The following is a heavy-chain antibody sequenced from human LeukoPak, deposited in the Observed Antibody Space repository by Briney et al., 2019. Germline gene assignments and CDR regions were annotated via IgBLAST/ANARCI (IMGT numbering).Heavy chain of an antibody. J-gene: IGHJ3*02. Sequence: ASVKVSCKASGYTFTGYYMHWVRQAPGQGLEWMGWINPNSGGTNYAQKFQGRVTMTRDTSISTAYMELSRLRSDDTAVYYCARDWSNSDAFDIWGQGTMVTVSS. D-gene: IGHD1-26*01. CDR2: INPNSGGT. CDR3: ARDWSNSDAFDI. V-gene: IGHV1-2*02. CDR1: GYTFTGYY.